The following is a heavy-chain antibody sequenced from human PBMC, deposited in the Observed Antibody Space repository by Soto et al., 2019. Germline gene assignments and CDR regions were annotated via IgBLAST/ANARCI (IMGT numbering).Heavy chain of an antibody. CDR3: AKVDTAMAQYYFDY. D-gene: IGHD5-18*01. J-gene: IGHJ4*02. CDR1: GYTFTGYY. Sequence: ASVKVSCKASGYTFTGYYLNWVRQAPGQGLEWMGWNNPHSGGTNFAQKFQGRVTMTMDTSISTAYMELNSLTPGDTAVYYCAKVDTAMAQYYFDYWGQGTLVTVSS. CDR2: NNPHSGGT. V-gene: IGHV1-2*02.